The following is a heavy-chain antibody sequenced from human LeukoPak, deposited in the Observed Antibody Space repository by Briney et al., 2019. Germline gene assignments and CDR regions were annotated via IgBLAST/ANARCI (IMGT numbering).Heavy chain of an antibody. CDR1: GYTFTSYG. CDR2: ISAYNGNT. D-gene: IGHD6-13*01. V-gene: IGHV1-18*01. Sequence: AASVKVSCKASGYTFTSYGISWVRQAPGQGREWMGWISAYNGNTNYAQKLQGRVTMTTDTSTNTAYMELRSLRSDDTAVYYCARTTEAHSWQTRYYSYYMDVWGKGTTVTVSS. CDR3: ARTTEAHSWQTRYYSYYMDV. J-gene: IGHJ6*03.